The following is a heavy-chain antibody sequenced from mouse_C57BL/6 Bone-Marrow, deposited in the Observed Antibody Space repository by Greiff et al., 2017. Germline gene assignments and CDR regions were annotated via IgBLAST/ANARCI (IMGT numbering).Heavy chain of an antibody. D-gene: IGHD4-1*02. J-gene: IGHJ2*01. CDR1: GFTFSSYT. V-gene: IGHV5-9*01. CDR2: ISGGGGNT. Sequence: EVQGVESGGGLVKPGGSLKLSCAASGFTFSSYTMSWVRQTPEKRLEWVATISGGGGNTYYPDSVKGRFTISRDNAKNTLYLQMSSLRSEDTALYYCARHTNWERDFDYWGQGTTLTVSS. CDR3: ARHTNWERDFDY.